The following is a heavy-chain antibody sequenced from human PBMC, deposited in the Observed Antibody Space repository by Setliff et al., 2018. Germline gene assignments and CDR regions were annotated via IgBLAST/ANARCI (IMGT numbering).Heavy chain of an antibody. Sequence: GASVKVSCKASGFTFTTSAVQWVRQARGQRLEWIGWIVVGSGNTNYAQKFQERVTITRDRSTSTAYMELSSLRSEDTAVYYCATMYYYDSSGYLGHAFDIWGQGKMVTVSS. J-gene: IGHJ3*02. CDR3: ATMYYYDSSGYLGHAFDI. CDR2: IVVGSGNT. V-gene: IGHV1-58*01. CDR1: GFTFTTSA. D-gene: IGHD3-22*01.